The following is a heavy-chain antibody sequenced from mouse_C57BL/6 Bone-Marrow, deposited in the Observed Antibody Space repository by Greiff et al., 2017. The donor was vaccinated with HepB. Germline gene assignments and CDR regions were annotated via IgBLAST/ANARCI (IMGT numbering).Heavy chain of an antibody. CDR3: ARADYYGSGYWYFDV. J-gene: IGHJ1*03. CDR2: ISHSGST. CDR1: GYSITSDY. Sequence: EVMLVESGPGLAKPSQPLSLTCSVTGYSITSDYWNWIRKFPGNKLEYMGYISHSGSTYYNPSLKSRISITRDTSKNQYYLQLNSVTTEDTATYYCARADYYGSGYWYFDVWGTGTTVTVSS. D-gene: IGHD1-1*01. V-gene: IGHV3-8*01.